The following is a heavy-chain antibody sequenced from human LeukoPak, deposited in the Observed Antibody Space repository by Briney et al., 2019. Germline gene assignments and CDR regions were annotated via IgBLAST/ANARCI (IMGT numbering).Heavy chain of an antibody. Sequence: KSGESLKISCKGSGYSFTSYWIGWVRPMPGNGLGWLWIIYPGDSDTRYSPSYQGQVTISADKSISTAYLQWSSLKASDTAMYYCARLGGYYGSGSHDYWGQGTLVTVSS. CDR3: ARLGGYYGSGSHDY. D-gene: IGHD3-10*01. V-gene: IGHV5-51*01. CDR1: GYSFTSYW. J-gene: IGHJ4*02. CDR2: IYPGDSDT.